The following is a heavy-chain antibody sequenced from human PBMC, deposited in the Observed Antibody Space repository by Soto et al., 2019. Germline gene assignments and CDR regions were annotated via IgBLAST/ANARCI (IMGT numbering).Heavy chain of an antibody. CDR1: GGSISSGVYT. D-gene: IGHD5-18*01. CDR2: IYPSGTT. Sequence: QLKLQESGSGLVRPSQTLSLTCSVSGGSISSGVYTWSWVRQSPGKGLEWIGYIYPSGTTYYHPSLKSRVTISLDTSKNQFSLKLASVTAADTAVYYCARSGIHGYSYGPFDYWGQGTLVTVSS. J-gene: IGHJ4*02. V-gene: IGHV4-30-2*06. CDR3: ARSGIHGYSYGPFDY.